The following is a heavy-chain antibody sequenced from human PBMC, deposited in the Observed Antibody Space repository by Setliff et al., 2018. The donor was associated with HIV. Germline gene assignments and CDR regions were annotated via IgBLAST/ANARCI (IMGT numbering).Heavy chain of an antibody. CDR2: LYYSGTT. V-gene: IGHV4-59*11. D-gene: IGHD6-13*01. CDR3: ARDARATAGGIEDLDL. CDR1: GGSISSHY. Sequence: SETLSLTCTVSGGSISSHYWSWIRQPPGKGLEWIGYLYYSGTTNYNPSLRSRVTISIDTSKNQFSLNLSSVTAADTAVYFCARDARATAGGIEDLDLWGQGTLVTVSS. J-gene: IGHJ5*02.